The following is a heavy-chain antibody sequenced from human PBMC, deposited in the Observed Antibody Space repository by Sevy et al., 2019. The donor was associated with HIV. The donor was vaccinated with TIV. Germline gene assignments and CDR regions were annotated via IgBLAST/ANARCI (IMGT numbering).Heavy chain of an antibody. CDR3: ARGRGVFGAVAINWFDP. CDR2: IYSGGST. J-gene: IGHJ5*02. Sequence: GGSLGLSCAASGFTDSSSYMTWVRQPPGKGLEWVSVIYSGGSTYYADSVKGRFTISRDNSKNTLYLQMNNLRADDTAVYYCARGRGVFGAVAINWFDPWGQGALVTVSS. D-gene: IGHD3-3*01. CDR1: GFTDSSSY. V-gene: IGHV3-53*01.